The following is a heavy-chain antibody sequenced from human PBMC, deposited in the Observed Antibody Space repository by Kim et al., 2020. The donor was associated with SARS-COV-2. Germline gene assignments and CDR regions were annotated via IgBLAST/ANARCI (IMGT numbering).Heavy chain of an antibody. Sequence: PSLKSRVTISVDTSKTQFSLKLSSVTAADTAVYYCARHGITVGGVIVTFDYWGQGTLVTVSS. V-gene: IGHV4-39*01. CDR3: ARHGITVGGVIVTFDY. D-gene: IGHD3-16*02. J-gene: IGHJ4*02.